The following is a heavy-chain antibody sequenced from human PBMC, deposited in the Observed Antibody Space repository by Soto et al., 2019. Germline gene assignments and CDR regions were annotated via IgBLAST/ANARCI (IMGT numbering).Heavy chain of an antibody. D-gene: IGHD5-12*01. Sequence: SVKVSCKASGGTFSSYSISWVRQAPGQGLEWMGGIIPIFGTANYAQKFQGRVTITADESTSTAYMELSSLRSEDTAVYYCARVRDGYRIFDYWGQGTLVTVSS. V-gene: IGHV1-69*13. CDR1: GGTFSSYS. CDR2: IIPIFGTA. CDR3: ARVRDGYRIFDY. J-gene: IGHJ4*02.